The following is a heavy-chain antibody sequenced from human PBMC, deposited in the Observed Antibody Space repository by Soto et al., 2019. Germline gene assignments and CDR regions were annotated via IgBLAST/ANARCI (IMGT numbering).Heavy chain of an antibody. Sequence: PGGSLRLSCAASGFSFSSYAMNWVRQAPGKGLQWVSVISGSGGSTYYADSVKGRFAISRDNSKSTLYLQMNSLRAEDTAVYYCAKDLGYSGYGVFDYWGQGTLVTVSS. CDR1: GFSFSSYA. V-gene: IGHV3-23*01. CDR3: AKDLGYSGYGVFDY. CDR2: ISGSGGST. D-gene: IGHD5-12*01. J-gene: IGHJ4*02.